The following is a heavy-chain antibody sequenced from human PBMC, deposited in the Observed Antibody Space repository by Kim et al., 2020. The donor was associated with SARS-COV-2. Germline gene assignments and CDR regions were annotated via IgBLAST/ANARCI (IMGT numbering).Heavy chain of an antibody. V-gene: IGHV3-48*03. J-gene: IGHJ6*02. CDR2: ISSSGSTI. CDR3: AGLFTYYYYGMDV. Sequence: GGSLRLSCAASGFTFSSYEMNWVRQAPGKGLEWVSYISSSGSTIYYADSVKGRFTISRDNAKNSLYLQMNSLRAEDTAVYYCAGLFTYYYYGMDVWGQGTTVTVSS. CDR1: GFTFSSYE.